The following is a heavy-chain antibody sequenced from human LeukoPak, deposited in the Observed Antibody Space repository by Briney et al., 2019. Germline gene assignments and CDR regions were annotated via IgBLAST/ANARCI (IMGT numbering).Heavy chain of an antibody. CDR3: ARGGVYSTSAVDY. D-gene: IGHD6-6*01. CDR2: INTDGSST. J-gene: IGHJ4*02. Sequence: GGSLRLSCAASGFTFSSYWMHWVRQAPGKGLLWASRINTDGSSTTYADSVKGRFTISRGNAKNTLYLQMNSLRAEDTAVYYCARGGVYSTSAVDYWGQGTLVTVSS. CDR1: GFTFSSYW. V-gene: IGHV3-74*01.